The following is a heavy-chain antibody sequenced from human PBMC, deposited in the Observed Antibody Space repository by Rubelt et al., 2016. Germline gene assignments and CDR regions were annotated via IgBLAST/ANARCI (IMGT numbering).Heavy chain of an antibody. Sequence: EVQLVESGGGLVQPGRSLRLSCTASGFTFGDYAMSWVRQAPGKGLEWVGFIRSKAYGGTTGFPGLLKGMFTIAIDDSKSIAYLQMNSLKTEDTAVYYCTRSWSAAIGFDPWGQGTLVTVSS. CDR2: IRSKAYGGTT. CDR1: GFTFGDYA. J-gene: IGHJ5*02. CDR3: TRSWSAAIGFDP. V-gene: IGHV3-49*04. D-gene: IGHD2-2*02.